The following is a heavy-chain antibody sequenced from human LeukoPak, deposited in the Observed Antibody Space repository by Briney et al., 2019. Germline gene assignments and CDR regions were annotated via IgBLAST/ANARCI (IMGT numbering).Heavy chain of an antibody. D-gene: IGHD6-19*01. CDR1: GGTFSSYA. V-gene: IGHV1-69*13. CDR3: ARSQYSSGWYPHFDY. J-gene: IGHJ4*02. CDR2: IIPIFGTA. Sequence: SVKVSCKASGGTFSSYAISWVRQAPGQGLEWMGGIIPIFGTANYAQKFQGRVTITADESTSTAYMELSSLRSEDTAVYYCARSQYSSGWYPHFDYWGQGALVTDSS.